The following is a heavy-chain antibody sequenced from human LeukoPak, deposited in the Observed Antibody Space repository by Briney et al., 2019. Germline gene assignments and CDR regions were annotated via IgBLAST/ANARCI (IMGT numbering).Heavy chain of an antibody. CDR2: IWYDGSNK. CDR3: ASSGYSSSWSQGDY. CDR1: GFTFSSYG. J-gene: IGHJ4*02. V-gene: IGHV3-33*01. D-gene: IGHD6-13*01. Sequence: PGGSLRLSCAASGFTFSSYGMHWVRQAPGKGLEWVAVIWYDGSNKYYADSVKGRFTISRDNSKNTLYLQMNSLRAEDTAVYYCASSGYSSSWSQGDYWGQGTLVTVSS.